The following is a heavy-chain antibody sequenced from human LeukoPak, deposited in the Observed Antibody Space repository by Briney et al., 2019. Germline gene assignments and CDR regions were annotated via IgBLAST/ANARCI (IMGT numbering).Heavy chain of an antibody. D-gene: IGHD3-22*01. J-gene: IGHJ4*02. V-gene: IGHV3-21*01. CDR1: GFTFSSYS. CDR3: ARAVFYYEDSVYRPSDH. Sequence: GGSLRLSCAASGFTFSSYSMNWVRQAPGKGLEWVSSISSSSTDIYYADSVKGRFTISRDNAKNSLYLQMNSLRAEDTAVYYCARAVFYYEDSVYRPSDHWGQGTLVTVSS. CDR2: ISSSSTDI.